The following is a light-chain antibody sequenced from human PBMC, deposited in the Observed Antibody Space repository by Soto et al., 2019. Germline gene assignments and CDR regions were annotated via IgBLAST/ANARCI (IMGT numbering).Light chain of an antibody. CDR3: QQYNSWPKT. CDR1: QSVSDN. CDR2: RAS. V-gene: IGKV3-15*01. J-gene: IGKJ5*01. Sequence: EVLMTQSPDTLYVSPGERVTLSCRASQSVSDNLASYQQNPGQRPWLLVYRASTRSLGIPARFSCSECGTEFTLTTHSLQSEDFALYYCQQYNSWPKTSCQGTRLE.